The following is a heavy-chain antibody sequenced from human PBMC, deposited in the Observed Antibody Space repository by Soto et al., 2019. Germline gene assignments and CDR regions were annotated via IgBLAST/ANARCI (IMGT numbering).Heavy chain of an antibody. CDR1: GFTISSYG. V-gene: IGHV3-33*01. CDR3: ARVPGMGVVVPAAMSWYFDL. D-gene: IGHD2-2*01. CDR2: IWYDGSNK. Sequence: QVQLVESGGGVVQPGRSLRLSCAASGFTISSYGMHWVRQAPGKGLEWVAVIWYDGSNKYYADSVKGRFTISRDNSKNTLYLQMNSLRAEDTAVYYCARVPGMGVVVPAAMSWYFDLWGRGTLVTVSS. J-gene: IGHJ2*01.